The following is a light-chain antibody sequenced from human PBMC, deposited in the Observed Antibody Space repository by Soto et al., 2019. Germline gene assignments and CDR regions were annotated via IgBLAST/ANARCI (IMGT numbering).Light chain of an antibody. CDR3: QQYNSYTWT. V-gene: IGKV1-5*03. Sequence: IKMTQSPSPPSASVGDRVTITCRASQSISSWLAWYQQKPGKAPKLLIYKASSLESGVPSRFSGSGSGTEFTLTISSLQPDDFATYYCQQYNSYTWTFGQGTKVDIK. CDR2: KAS. J-gene: IGKJ1*01. CDR1: QSISSW.